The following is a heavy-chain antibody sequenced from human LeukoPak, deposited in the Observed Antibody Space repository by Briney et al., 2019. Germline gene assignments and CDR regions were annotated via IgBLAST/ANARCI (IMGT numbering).Heavy chain of an antibody. J-gene: IGHJ4*02. CDR1: GGSFSGYY. D-gene: IGHD3-9*01. CDR2: INHSGST. V-gene: IGHV4-34*01. Sequence: KSSETLSLTCAVYGGSFSGYYWSWIRQPPGKGLEWIGDINHSGSTNYNPSLKSRVTISVDTSKNQFSLKLSSVTAADTAVYYCARRAKPNYDILTGYYITSYFDYWGQGTLVTVSS. CDR3: ARRAKPNYDILTGYYITSYFDY.